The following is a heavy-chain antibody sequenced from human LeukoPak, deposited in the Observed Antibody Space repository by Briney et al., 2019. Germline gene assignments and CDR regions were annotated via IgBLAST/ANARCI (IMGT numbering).Heavy chain of an antibody. CDR2: IYHSGST. V-gene: IGHV4-30-2*01. D-gene: IGHD1-26*01. Sequence: SQTLSLTCTVSGGSISSGGYYWSWIRQPPGKGLEWIGYIYHSGSTYYNPSLKSRVTMSVDTSKNQFSLKLSSVTAADTAVYYCARDKGSSGSYSFDYWGQGTLVTVSS. CDR1: GGSISSGGYY. J-gene: IGHJ4*02. CDR3: ARDKGSSGSYSFDY.